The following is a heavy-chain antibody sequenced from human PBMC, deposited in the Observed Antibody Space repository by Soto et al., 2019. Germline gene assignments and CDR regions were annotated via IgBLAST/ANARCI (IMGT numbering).Heavy chain of an antibody. CDR2: TYYRSKWYN. V-gene: IGHV6-1*01. CDR1: GDSVSSNSAA. Sequence: SQTLSLTCAISGDSVSSNSAAWNWIRQSPSRGLEWLGRTYYRSKWYNDYAVSVKSRITINPDTSKNQFSLQLNSVTPEDTAMYYCARGIAVAGPPYFDYWGQGTLVTVSS. D-gene: IGHD6-19*01. J-gene: IGHJ4*02. CDR3: ARGIAVAGPPYFDY.